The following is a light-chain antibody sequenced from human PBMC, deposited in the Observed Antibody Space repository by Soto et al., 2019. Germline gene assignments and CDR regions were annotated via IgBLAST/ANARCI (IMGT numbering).Light chain of an antibody. Sequence: DIQMTQSPSSVSASVGDRVTITCRASQGVSNWLAWYQQKPGKAPRLLIYLASSLQSGVPSRFSGSGSGTDFTLTISRLQPEDFATYYCQQANSFTLTFGGGTKVDIX. CDR1: QGVSNW. V-gene: IGKV1D-12*01. J-gene: IGKJ4*01. CDR2: LAS. CDR3: QQANSFTLT.